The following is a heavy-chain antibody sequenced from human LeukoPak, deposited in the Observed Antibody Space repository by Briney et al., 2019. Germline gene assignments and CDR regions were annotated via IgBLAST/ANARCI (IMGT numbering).Heavy chain of an antibody. V-gene: IGHV5-51*01. CDR1: GYSFTSYW. J-gene: IGHJ4*02. CDR3: AKGGRWLQSSFDY. Sequence: GESLKISCKGSGYSFTSYWIGWVRQMPGKGLEWIGIIYPGDSDTRYSPSFQGQVTISADKSISTAYLLWSSLKASDTAMYYCAKGGRWLQSSFDYWGQGTLVTVSS. D-gene: IGHD5-24*01. CDR2: IYPGDSDT.